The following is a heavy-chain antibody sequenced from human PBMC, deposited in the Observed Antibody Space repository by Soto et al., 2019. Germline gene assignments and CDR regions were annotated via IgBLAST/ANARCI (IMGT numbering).Heavy chain of an antibody. V-gene: IGHV2-5*02. CDR1: GFSLSTSGVG. CDR3: AHYYDSSGPSSYNWFDP. CDR2: IYWDDDK. D-gene: IGHD3-22*01. Sequence: PTLVNPTQTLTLTCTFSGFSLSTSGVGVGWIRQPPGKALEWLALIYWDDDKRYSPSLKSRLTITKDTSKNQVVLTMTNMDPVDTATYYCAHYYDSSGPSSYNWFDPWGQGTLVTVSS. J-gene: IGHJ5*02.